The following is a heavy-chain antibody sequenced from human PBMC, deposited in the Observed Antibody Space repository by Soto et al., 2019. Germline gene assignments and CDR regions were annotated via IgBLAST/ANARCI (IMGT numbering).Heavy chain of an antibody. D-gene: IGHD5-12*01. J-gene: IGHJ4*02. CDR2: ISYSGVST. CDR1: GFTFISYA. Sequence: PWGSLRLSCAASGFTFISYAMSWGRHSPGKGLEWVSAISYSGVSTYYADSVKGRFTISRDSSENTLSLQMNSLRVDDTAVYYCARTRGYSDYDLDYWGQGTLVTVSS. V-gene: IGHV3-23*01. CDR3: ARTRGYSDYDLDY.